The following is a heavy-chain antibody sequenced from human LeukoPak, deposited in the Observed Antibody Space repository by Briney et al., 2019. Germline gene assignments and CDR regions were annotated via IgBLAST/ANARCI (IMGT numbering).Heavy chain of an antibody. D-gene: IGHD6-6*01. Sequence: GESLKISCKGSGYSFTSYWIGWVRQMPGKGLEWMGIIYPGDSDTRYSPSFQGQVTISADKSISTAYLQWSSLKASGTAMYYCARSHVLSSSVGLYYYGMDVWGQGTTVTVSS. CDR3: ARSHVLSSSVGLYYYGMDV. CDR1: GYSFTSYW. J-gene: IGHJ6*02. V-gene: IGHV5-51*01. CDR2: IYPGDSDT.